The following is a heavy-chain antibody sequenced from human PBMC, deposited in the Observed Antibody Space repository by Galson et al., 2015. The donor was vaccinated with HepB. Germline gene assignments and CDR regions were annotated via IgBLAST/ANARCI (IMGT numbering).Heavy chain of an antibody. Sequence: ETLSLTCAVSGDSISSDSWWSWVLQPPGEGLEWIGEIYHSGGTNYRPSLKSRVTISVDKSKSLFSLKLTFVTAADTAVYYCARAKEGRGYFDYWGQGTLVTVSS. J-gene: IGHJ4*02. D-gene: IGHD3-10*01. CDR2: IYHSGGT. CDR1: GDSISSDSW. V-gene: IGHV4-4*02. CDR3: ARAKEGRGYFDY.